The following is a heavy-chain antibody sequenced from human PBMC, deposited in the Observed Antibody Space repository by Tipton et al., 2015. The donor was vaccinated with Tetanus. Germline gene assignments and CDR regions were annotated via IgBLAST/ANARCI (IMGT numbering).Heavy chain of an antibody. D-gene: IGHD6-6*01. CDR1: GGSISGSSYY. V-gene: IGHV4-39*01. CDR3: ARHVEQLVPYYYYYMDV. J-gene: IGHJ6*03. CDR2: IYYSGST. Sequence: TLSLTCTVSGGSISGSSYYWGWIRQPPGKGLEWIGSIYYSGSTYYNPSLKSRLTISVDTSKNQFSLKLSSVTAADTAVYYCARHVEQLVPYYYYYMDVWGEGTTVTVSS.